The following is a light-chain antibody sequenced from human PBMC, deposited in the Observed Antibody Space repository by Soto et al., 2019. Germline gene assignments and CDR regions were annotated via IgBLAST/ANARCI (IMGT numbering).Light chain of an antibody. CDR3: LQSTQYPIT. CDR2: EVS. V-gene: IGKV2D-29*01. Sequence: DIVMTQTPLSLAVTPGQPASLSCKSSQGLLHSDGKTYLYWYLQKAGQPPQSLIYEVSKRFSEVPDRISGSGSGTDFTLKINRVEAEDVGIYYCLQSTQYPITFGQGTRLEI. J-gene: IGKJ5*01. CDR1: QGLLHSDGKTY.